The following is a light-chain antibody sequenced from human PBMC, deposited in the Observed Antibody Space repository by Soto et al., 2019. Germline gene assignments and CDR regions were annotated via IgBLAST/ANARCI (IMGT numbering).Light chain of an antibody. CDR1: QSVSSY. Sequence: VFKKSVVAVSLYPGERATLSCRASQSVSSYLAWYQQKPGQAPRLLIYDASNRATGIPDRFSGSGSGTDFTLTIIRLEPEDFTLYYCPDSAFIPRPFGQG. V-gene: IGKV3-11*01. J-gene: IGKJ5*01. CDR3: PDSAFIPRP. CDR2: DAS.